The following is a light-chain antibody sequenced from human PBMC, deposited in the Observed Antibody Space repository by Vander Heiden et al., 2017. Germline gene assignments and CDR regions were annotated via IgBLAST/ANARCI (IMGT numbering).Light chain of an antibody. CDR1: QSISDW. Sequence: IQMTQSPSTLSTSVGDRVTITCRASQSISDWLAWYQQKPGRAPKLLIYKASTLQSGVPSRISGSGSGTEFTLTISSLQPDDFATYYCQQYDDFHLYTFGQGTKVEIK. V-gene: IGKV1-5*03. CDR2: KAS. J-gene: IGKJ2*01. CDR3: QQYDDFHLYT.